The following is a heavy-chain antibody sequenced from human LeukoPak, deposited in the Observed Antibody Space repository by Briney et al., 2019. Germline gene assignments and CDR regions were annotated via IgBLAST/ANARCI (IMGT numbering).Heavy chain of an antibody. D-gene: IGHD3-10*01. CDR3: ARTYGSGSQRGYFQH. J-gene: IGHJ1*01. CDR1: GGSFSGYY. CDR2: INHSGST. V-gene: IGHV4-34*01. Sequence: PSETLSLTCAVYGGSFSGYYWSWIRQPPGKGLERIGEINHSGSTNYNPPLKSRVTISVDTSKNQFSLKLSSVTAADTAVYYCARTYGSGSQRGYFQHWGQGTLVTVSS.